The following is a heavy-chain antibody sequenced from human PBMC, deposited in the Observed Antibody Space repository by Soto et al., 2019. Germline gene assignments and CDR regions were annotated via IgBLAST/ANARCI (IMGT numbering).Heavy chain of an antibody. Sequence: QLQLQESGPGLVKPSETLSLTCTVSGGSISSSSYYWGWIRQPPGKGLEWIGSIYYSGSTYYNPSLKSRVTISVDTSKNQFSLKLSSVTAADTAVYYCARHKGYWVRGSGSYQPSYWYFDLWGRGTLVTVSS. V-gene: IGHV4-39*01. CDR3: ARHKGYWVRGSGSYQPSYWYFDL. D-gene: IGHD3-10*01. CDR2: IYYSGST. J-gene: IGHJ2*01. CDR1: GGSISSSSYY.